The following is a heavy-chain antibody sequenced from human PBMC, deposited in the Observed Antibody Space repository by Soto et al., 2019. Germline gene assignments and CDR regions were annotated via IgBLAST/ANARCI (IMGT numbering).Heavy chain of an antibody. CDR2: IWYDGSNK. CDR1: GFTFSSYG. Sequence: SLRLSCAASGFTFSSYGVHWVRQAPGKGLEWVAVIWYDGSNKYYADSVKGRFTISRDNSKNTLYLQMNSLRAEDTAVYYCASLGYSSSWYGAFDIWGQGTMVTVSS. D-gene: IGHD6-13*01. CDR3: ASLGYSSSWYGAFDI. J-gene: IGHJ3*02. V-gene: IGHV3-33*01.